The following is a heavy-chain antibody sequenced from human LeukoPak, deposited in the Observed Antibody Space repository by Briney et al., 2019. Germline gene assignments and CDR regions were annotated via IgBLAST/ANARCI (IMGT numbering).Heavy chain of an antibody. D-gene: IGHD2-15*01. Sequence: EGSLRLSCFVSGFSLSGYSMNWVRQAPGKGLEWVSSMSTSNSHIYYAESLKGRITVSRDNAKNTFYLQMNSLRAEDTAVYYCARRGTTYCTVDSCHPNWFDPWAREPWSPSPQ. V-gene: IGHV3-21*04. CDR1: GFSLSGYS. CDR3: ARRGTTYCTVDSCHPNWFDP. J-gene: IGHJ5*02. CDR2: MSTSNSHI.